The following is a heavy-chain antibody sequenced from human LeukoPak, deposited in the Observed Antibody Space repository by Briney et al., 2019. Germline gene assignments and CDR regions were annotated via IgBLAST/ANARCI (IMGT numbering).Heavy chain of an antibody. Sequence: ASVKVSCKASGYTFTSYDINWVRQATGQGLEWMGWMNPNSGNTGYAQKFQGRVTMTRNTSISTAYIELSSLRSEDTAVYYCARETRSTGHTYYYGMDVWGQGTTVTVSS. CDR1: GYTFTSYD. V-gene: IGHV1-8*01. J-gene: IGHJ6*02. CDR2: MNPNSGNT. D-gene: IGHD2-2*01. CDR3: ARETRSTGHTYYYGMDV.